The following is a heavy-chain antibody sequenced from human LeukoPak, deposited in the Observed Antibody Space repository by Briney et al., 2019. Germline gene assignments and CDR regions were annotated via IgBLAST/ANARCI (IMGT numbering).Heavy chain of an antibody. Sequence: KPGGSLRLSCAASGFTFSSYSMNWVRQAPGKGLEWVSSISSSSSYIYYADSVKGRFTISRDNAKNSLYLQMNSLRAEDTAVYYCARREPQGCSGTSCFAGPVGRWGQGTLVTVSS. CDR3: ARREPQGCSGTSCFAGPVGR. CDR2: ISSSSSYI. V-gene: IGHV3-21*01. D-gene: IGHD2-2*01. J-gene: IGHJ4*02. CDR1: GFTFSSYS.